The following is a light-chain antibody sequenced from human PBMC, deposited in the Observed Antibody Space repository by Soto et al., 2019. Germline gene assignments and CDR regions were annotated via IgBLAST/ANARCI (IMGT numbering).Light chain of an antibody. CDR2: GAS. J-gene: IGKJ2*01. CDR1: ESISSSF. V-gene: IGKV3-20*01. Sequence: EIVLTQSPGTLSLSPGERATLSCRASESISSSFLAWYQHKPGQAPRLLIYGASTRATGIPDRFSGSGSGTDFTLTISILEPEDFAVYYCLQYGSSQTFGQGTKLEIK. CDR3: LQYGSSQT.